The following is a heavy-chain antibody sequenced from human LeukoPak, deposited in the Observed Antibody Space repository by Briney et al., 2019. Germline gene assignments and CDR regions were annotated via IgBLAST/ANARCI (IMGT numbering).Heavy chain of an antibody. D-gene: IGHD6-25*01. CDR3: ARDHAPPGRGDYYGMDV. V-gene: IGHV3-30*03. CDR2: ISYDGSNK. J-gene: IGHJ6*02. CDR1: GFTFSSYG. Sequence: PGRSLRLSCAASGFTFSSYGMHWVRQAPGKGLEWVAVISYDGSNKYYADSVKGRFTISRDNSKNTLYLQMNSLRAEDTAVYYCARDHAPPGRGDYYGMDVWAKGPRSPSP.